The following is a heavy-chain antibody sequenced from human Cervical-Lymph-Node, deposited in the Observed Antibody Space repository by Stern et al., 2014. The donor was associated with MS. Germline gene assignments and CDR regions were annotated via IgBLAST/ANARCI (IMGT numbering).Heavy chain of an antibody. CDR2: IYWNDDK. D-gene: IGHD3-22*01. J-gene: IGHJ4*02. CDR3: AHIIDSSAYYPFYFDY. V-gene: IGHV2-5*01. CDR1: GFSLSTSAVV. Sequence: ESGSTLVKPTQTLTLTCTFSGFSLSTSAVVVGWIRQPPGKALEWLAVIYWNDDKRYSPSLKSRLTITMDTSKNQVVLTMTNMDPVDTATYYCAHIIDSSAYYPFYFDYWGQGTLVTVSS.